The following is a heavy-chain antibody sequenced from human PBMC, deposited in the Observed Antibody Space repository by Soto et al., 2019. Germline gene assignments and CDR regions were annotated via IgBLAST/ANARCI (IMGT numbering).Heavy chain of an antibody. J-gene: IGHJ6*03. V-gene: IGHV1-8*01. CDR2: MNPNSGNT. Sequence: ASVKVSCKASGYTFTSYDINWVRQATGQGLEWMGWMNPNSGNTGYAQKFQGRVTMTRNTSISTAYMELSSLRSEDTAVYYCARFRADYYYYYIDVWGKGTTVTVSS. CDR3: ARFRADYYYYYIDV. CDR1: GYTFTSYD.